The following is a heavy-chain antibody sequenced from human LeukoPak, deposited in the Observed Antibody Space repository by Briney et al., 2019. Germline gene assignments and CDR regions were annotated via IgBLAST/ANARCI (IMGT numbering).Heavy chain of an antibody. Sequence: SETLSLTCTVSGGSISSNNYYWGWIRQPPGKGLEWIGSINHSGSSYYNSSLKSRLSISVDTSKNQFSLKLTSVTATDTAMCYCALQPLDGYYDSMDVWGRGTTVTISS. D-gene: IGHD1-1*01. V-gene: IGHV4-39*01. CDR1: GGSISSNNYY. CDR2: INHSGSS. J-gene: IGHJ6*03. CDR3: ALQPLDGYYDSMDV.